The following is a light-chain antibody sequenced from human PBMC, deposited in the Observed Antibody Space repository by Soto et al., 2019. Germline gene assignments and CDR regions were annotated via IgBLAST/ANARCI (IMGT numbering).Light chain of an antibody. V-gene: IGLV2-23*03. CDR1: SSDVGSYNL. CDR2: GGS. CDR3: CSYAGSSTFDVV. Sequence: QSVLTQPASVSGSPGQSITISCTGTSSDVGSYNLVSWYQQHPGKAPKLMIYGGSKRPSGVANRFSGSKSGNTASLTISGLQAEDEADYYCCSYAGSSTFDVVFGGGTQVTVL. J-gene: IGLJ2*01.